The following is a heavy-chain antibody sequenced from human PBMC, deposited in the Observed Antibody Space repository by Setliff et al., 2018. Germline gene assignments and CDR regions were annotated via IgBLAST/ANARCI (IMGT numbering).Heavy chain of an antibody. CDR1: GYTFIDYG. CDR3: ASQMGTSETYPK. J-gene: IGHJ4*02. Sequence: ASVKVSCKAAGYTFIDYGMSWVRQAPGRSLEWMGWINTHTGNPTYAQGFTGRFVFSLDTSVSTAYLQISSLKAEDTAVYYCASQMGTSETYPKWGQGTPVTVSS. D-gene: IGHD1-26*01. CDR2: INTHTGNP. V-gene: IGHV7-4-1*02.